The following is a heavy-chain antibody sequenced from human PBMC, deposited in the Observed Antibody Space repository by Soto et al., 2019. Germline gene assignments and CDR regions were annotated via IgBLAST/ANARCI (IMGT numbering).Heavy chain of an antibody. J-gene: IGHJ4*02. D-gene: IGHD3-3*01. V-gene: IGHV3-30*18. CDR1: GFTFSSYG. CDR2: ISYDGSNK. CDR3: AKQFYDFWSGEYYFDY. Sequence: QVQLVESGGGVVQPGRSPRLSCAASGFTFSSYGMHWVRQAPGKGLEWVAVISYDGSNKYYADSVKGRFTISRDNSKNTLYLQMNSLRAEDTAVYYCAKQFYDFWSGEYYFDYWGQGTLVTVSS.